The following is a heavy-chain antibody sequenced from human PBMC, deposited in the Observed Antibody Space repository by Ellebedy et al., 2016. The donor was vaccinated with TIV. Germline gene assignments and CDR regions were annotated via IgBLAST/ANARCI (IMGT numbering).Heavy chain of an antibody. D-gene: IGHD2-2*01. J-gene: IGHJ4*02. Sequence: GESLKISCAASGFTFGRYGMHWVRQAPGKGLEWVAVIWFDGSKEFYADSVKGRFTISRDDSKNEVFLQMISLRAEDTAVYYCARPSYQLLSYYFDSWGQGTLVTVSS. CDR1: GFTFGRYG. CDR2: IWFDGSKE. CDR3: ARPSYQLLSYYFDS. V-gene: IGHV3-33*01.